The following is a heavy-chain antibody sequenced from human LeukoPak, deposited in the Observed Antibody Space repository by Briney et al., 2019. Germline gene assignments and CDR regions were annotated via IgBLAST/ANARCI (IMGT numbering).Heavy chain of an antibody. V-gene: IGHV1-2*02. CDR2: FFPHSGGT. J-gene: IGHJ5*02. D-gene: IGHD2-2*01. CDR1: GYTFTDYY. CDR3: ARNAYCDSTNCYAWFDP. Sequence: ASVKVSCKASGYTFTDYYIHWVRQAPGQGLEWLGWFFPHSGGTNYAQNYQGRITMTRDTSISTAYMELSSLRSDDTAVYYCARNAYCDSTNCYAWFDPWGQGTLVTVSS.